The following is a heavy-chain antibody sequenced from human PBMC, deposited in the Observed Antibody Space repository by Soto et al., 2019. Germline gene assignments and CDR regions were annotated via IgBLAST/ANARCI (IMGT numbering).Heavy chain of an antibody. Sequence: KPSETLSLTCTVSGGSISSGGYYWSWIRQHPGKGLEWIGYIYYSGSTYYNPSLKSRVTISVDTSKNQFSLKLSSVTAADTAVYYCASPSTVVTPGAFDIWGQGTMVTVSS. CDR3: ASPSTVVTPGAFDI. D-gene: IGHD4-17*01. J-gene: IGHJ3*02. V-gene: IGHV4-31*03. CDR2: IYYSGST. CDR1: GGSISSGGYY.